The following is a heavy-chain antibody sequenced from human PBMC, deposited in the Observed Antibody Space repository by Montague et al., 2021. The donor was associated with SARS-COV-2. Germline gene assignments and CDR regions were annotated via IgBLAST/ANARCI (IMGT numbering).Heavy chain of an antibody. V-gene: IGHV4-30-2*01. CDR3: ARLKVAPNEGWNWFDP. Sequence: TLSLTCSLSGGSISSGGFSWSWIRQPPGKGLEWIGHIFHTGTPHYSPSLKSRVTISIDRSKNQFSLNLDSVTAADTAVYYCARLKVAPNEGWNWFDPWGQGILVTVSS. J-gene: IGHJ5*02. CDR1: GGSISSGGFS. D-gene: IGHD6-19*01. CDR2: IFHTGTP.